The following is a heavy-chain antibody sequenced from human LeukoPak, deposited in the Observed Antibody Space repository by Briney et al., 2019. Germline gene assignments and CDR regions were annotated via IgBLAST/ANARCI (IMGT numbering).Heavy chain of an antibody. V-gene: IGHV3-15*01. CDR1: GFTFSNAW. Sequence: GGSLRLSCAASGFTFSNAWMSWVRQAPGKGLEWVGRIKSKTDGGTTDYAAPVKGRFTISRDDSKNTLYLQMNSLKTEDTAVYYCATDREWLVPFDYWGQGTLVTVSS. D-gene: IGHD6-19*01. CDR2: IKSKTDGGTT. J-gene: IGHJ4*02. CDR3: ATDREWLVPFDY.